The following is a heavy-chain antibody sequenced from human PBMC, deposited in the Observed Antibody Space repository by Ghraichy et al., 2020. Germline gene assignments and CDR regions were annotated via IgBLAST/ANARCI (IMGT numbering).Heavy chain of an antibody. D-gene: IGHD4-11*01. CDR3: ARHPQDFSVTTMTTAYFDY. CDR1: GASVRSSFYY. CDR2: VDYSGST. V-gene: IGHV4-39*01. Sequence: SETLSLTCTVSGASVRSSFYYWAWIRQSPGKGLEWIGSVDYSGSTYSNPSLNSRVSITVDTSKNQFSLKLTSVTAADMAVYYCARHPQDFSVTTMTTAYFDYWGQGALVTVSS. J-gene: IGHJ4*02.